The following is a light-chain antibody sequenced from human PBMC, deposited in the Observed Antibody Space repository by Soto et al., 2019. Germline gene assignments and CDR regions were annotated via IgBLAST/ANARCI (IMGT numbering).Light chain of an antibody. Sequence: QSVLTQPPSVSAAPGQRVTISCTGSSSNIGAGFDVHWYQQFPGTAPKLLIFDNNNRPSGVPDRFSGSKSGTSASLAIAGLQAEDEADYYCQSYDSKLRGVVFGGGTKLTVL. V-gene: IGLV1-40*01. CDR2: DNN. CDR1: SSNIGAGFD. CDR3: QSYDSKLRGVV. J-gene: IGLJ2*01.